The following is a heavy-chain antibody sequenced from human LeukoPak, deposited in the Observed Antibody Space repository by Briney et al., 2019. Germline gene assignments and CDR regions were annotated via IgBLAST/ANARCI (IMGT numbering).Heavy chain of an antibody. CDR3: ARDWFYDFWSGYYGDHDHNKFDH. Sequence: ASVKVSCKASGYTFTSYGISWVRQAPGQGLEWMGWISAYNGNTNYAQKLQGRVTMTTDTSTSTAYMELRSLRSDDTAVYYCARDWFYDFWSGYYGDHDHNKFDHWGQGTLVTVSS. CDR2: ISAYNGNT. J-gene: IGHJ5*02. CDR1: GYTFTSYG. D-gene: IGHD3-3*01. V-gene: IGHV1-18*01.